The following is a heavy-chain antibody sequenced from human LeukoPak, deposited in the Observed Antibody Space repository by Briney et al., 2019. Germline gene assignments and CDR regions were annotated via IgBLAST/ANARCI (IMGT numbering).Heavy chain of an antibody. CDR2: ISSDGSNT. D-gene: IGHD3-3*01. Sequence: GGSLRLSCAASGFTFTDYFMTYIRQAPGKGLEWVSHISSDGSNTYYADSVKGRFTISRDNAKNSLFLQMNSLRAEDTAVYYCARFYPSFGVVMSVLPDAMDFWGKGTTVSVSS. CDR3: ARFYPSFGVVMSVLPDAMDF. V-gene: IGHV3-11*01. J-gene: IGHJ6*03. CDR1: GFTFTDYF.